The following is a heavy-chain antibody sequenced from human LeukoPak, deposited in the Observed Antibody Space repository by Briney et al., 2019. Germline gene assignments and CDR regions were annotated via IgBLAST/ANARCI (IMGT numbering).Heavy chain of an antibody. CDR1: GFTFWDYY. V-gene: IGHV3-11*03. D-gene: IGHD3-10*01. J-gene: IGHJ6*02. CDR2: ISSSSSYT. CDR3: AITRITRVRGEGMHV. Sequence: GGSLTHLCAVSGFTFWDYYCGWIRQAPGKGLEWVSYISSSSSYTNYADSVKGRFTISRDNAKNSLYLQMNSLRAEDTAVYYCAITRITRVRGEGMHVSGLGSTVTVSS.